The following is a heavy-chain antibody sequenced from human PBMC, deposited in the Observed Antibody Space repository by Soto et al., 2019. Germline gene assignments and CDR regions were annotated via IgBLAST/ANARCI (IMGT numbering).Heavy chain of an antibody. Sequence: ASVKVSRKASGYIFTAYSMHWVRQAPGQGLEWMGVVNPSGGSTNYAQKFQGRITMTRDTSTSTVYMDLSSLTSEDTAVYYCAREENCSDGICYSEYFQRWGQGTLVTVSS. D-gene: IGHD2-15*01. CDR3: AREENCSDGICYSEYFQR. J-gene: IGHJ1*01. CDR1: GYIFTAYS. V-gene: IGHV1-46*01. CDR2: VNPSGGST.